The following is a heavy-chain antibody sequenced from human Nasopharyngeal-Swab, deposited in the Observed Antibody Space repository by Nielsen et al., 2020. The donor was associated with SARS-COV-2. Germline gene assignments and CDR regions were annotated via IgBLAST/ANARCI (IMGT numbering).Heavy chain of an antibody. J-gene: IGHJ4*01. CDR2: IAIDGSNYE. CDR3: VREGGTSGRAGYFDY. V-gene: IGHV3-30-3*01. Sequence: GESLKISCVGSGISFSTSVIQWVRQAPGKGLEWVAVIAIDGSNYEQYADSVRGRFSISRDTYENTLHLQLNSLREEDTAVYYCVREGGTSGRAGYFDYWGQGTPVTVTS. CDR1: GISFSTSV. D-gene: IGHD2-2*01.